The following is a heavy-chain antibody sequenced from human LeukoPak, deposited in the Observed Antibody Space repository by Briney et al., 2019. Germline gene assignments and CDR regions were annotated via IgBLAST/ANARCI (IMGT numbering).Heavy chain of an antibody. J-gene: IGHJ5*02. CDR2: ISGGGVNT. CDR3: AKTLGYSGYFSP. CDR1: GFTFNSYA. Sequence: GGSLRLSCAASGFTFNSYAMTWVRQAPGKGLEWVSAISGGGVNTYYADSVKGRFTISRDNSKNMLYLQMNSLRAEDTAVYYCAKTLGYSGYFSPWGQGTLVTVSS. D-gene: IGHD3-22*01. V-gene: IGHV3-23*01.